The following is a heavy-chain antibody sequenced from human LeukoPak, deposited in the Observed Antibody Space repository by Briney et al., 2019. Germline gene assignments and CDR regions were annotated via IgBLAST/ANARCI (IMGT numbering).Heavy chain of an antibody. V-gene: IGHV4-34*01. J-gene: IGHJ4*02. CDR2: INHSGST. Sequence: SETLSLTCAVYGGSFSGYYWSWIRQPPGKGLEWIGEINHSGSTNYNPSLKSRVTISVDTSKNQFSLKLSSVTAADTAVYYYARVGPTYCSSTSCYTVSYDYWGQGTLVTVSS. CDR3: ARVGPTYCSSTSCYTVSYDY. CDR1: GGSFSGYY. D-gene: IGHD2-2*02.